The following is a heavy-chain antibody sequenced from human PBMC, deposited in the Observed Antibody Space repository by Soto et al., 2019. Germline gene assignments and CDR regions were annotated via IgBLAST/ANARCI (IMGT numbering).Heavy chain of an antibody. Sequence: QVQLVQSGSAEKKPGSSVKVSCKASGYTFRSYAMHWVRQAPGQRLEWMGWINAGNGNTKYSQKYQGRVTITRDTSVRTAYMEPSSLRTEDTAVYYCARGGPPIDYWGQGTLVSVSS. CDR1: GYTFRSYA. CDR3: ARGGPPIDY. V-gene: IGHV1-3*05. J-gene: IGHJ4*02. D-gene: IGHD3-10*01. CDR2: INAGNGNT.